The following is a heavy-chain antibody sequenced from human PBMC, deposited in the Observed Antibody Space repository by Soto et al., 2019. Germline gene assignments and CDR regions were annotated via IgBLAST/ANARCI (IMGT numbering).Heavy chain of an antibody. CDR2: ISSSSSTI. CDR3: ARAHCTNGVCYYFDY. D-gene: IGHD2-8*01. J-gene: IGHJ4*02. V-gene: IGHV3-48*02. CDR1: GFTFSSYS. Sequence: GESLKISCAASGFTFSSYSMNWVRQAPGKGLEWVSYISSSSSTIYYADSVKGRFTISRDNAKNSLYLQMNSLRDEDTAVYYCARAHCTNGVCYYFDYWGQGTLVTVSS.